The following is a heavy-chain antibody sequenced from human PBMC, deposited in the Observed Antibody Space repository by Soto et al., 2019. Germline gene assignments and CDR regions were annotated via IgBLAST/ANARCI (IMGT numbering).Heavy chain of an antibody. CDR2: INPNSGGT. D-gene: IGHD6-19*01. V-gene: IGHV1-2*04. J-gene: IGHJ6*02. Sequence: ASVKVSCKASGYTFTGYYMHWVRQAPGQGLEWMGWINPNSGGTNYAQKFQGWVTMTRDTSISTAYMELSRLRSDDTAVYYCARLVIAVAGTIAGSYGMDVWGQGTTVTVSS. CDR3: ARLVIAVAGTIAGSYGMDV. CDR1: GYTFTGYY.